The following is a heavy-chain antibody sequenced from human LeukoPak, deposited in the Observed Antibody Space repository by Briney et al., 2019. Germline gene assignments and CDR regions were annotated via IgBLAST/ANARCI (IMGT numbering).Heavy chain of an antibody. V-gene: IGHV3-21*01. CDR2: ISTSSYDI. CDR1: GFTFSSYN. CDR3: AKLSHDYGDSPDY. Sequence: GGSLRLSCAASGFTFSSYNMNWVRQAPGKGLEWVSSISTSSYDIYYADSVKGRFTISRDNAKNSLYLQMNSLRAEDTAMYYCAKLSHDYGDSPDYWGQGTLVTVSS. D-gene: IGHD4-17*01. J-gene: IGHJ4*02.